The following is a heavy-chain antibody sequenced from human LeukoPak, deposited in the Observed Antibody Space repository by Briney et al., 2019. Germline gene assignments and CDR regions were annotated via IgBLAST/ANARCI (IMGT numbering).Heavy chain of an antibody. CDR1: GFTFSSYE. D-gene: IGHD2-2*02. Sequence: GGSLRLSCAASGFTFSSYEMNWVRQAPGKGLEWVAFIRYDGSNKYYADSVKGRFTISRDNSKNTLYLQMNSLRAEDTAVYYCAKDAVGYCSSTSCYNFDYWGQGTLVTVSS. CDR2: IRYDGSNK. CDR3: AKDAVGYCSSTSCYNFDY. V-gene: IGHV3-30*02. J-gene: IGHJ4*02.